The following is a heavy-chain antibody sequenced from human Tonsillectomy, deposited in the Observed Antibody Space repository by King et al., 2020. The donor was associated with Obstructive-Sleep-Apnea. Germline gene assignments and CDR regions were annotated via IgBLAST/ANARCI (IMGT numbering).Heavy chain of an antibody. D-gene: IGHD2-15*01. V-gene: IGHV4-59*08. CDR3: ARREGYSGWGNIWFDP. J-gene: IGHJ5*02. Sequence: QLQESGPGLVKPSETLSLTCTVAGGSISSYYWSWIRQPPGKGLEWIGYIYYSGSTNYNPSLKSRVTISVDTSKNQFSLKLSSVTAADTAVYYCARREGYSGWGNIWFDPWGQGTLVTVSS. CDR2: IYYSGST. CDR1: GGSISSYY.